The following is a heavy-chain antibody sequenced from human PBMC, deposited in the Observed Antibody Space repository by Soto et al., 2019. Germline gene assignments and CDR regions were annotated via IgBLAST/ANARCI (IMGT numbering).Heavy chain of an antibody. CDR2: ISSSGTYI. V-gene: IGHV3-21*01. J-gene: IGHJ4*02. Sequence: GGSLRLSCAASGFTFTGYSMNWVRQAPGKGLEWVSSISSSGTYIYYADSVKGRFTISRDNAKNSLYLQMNSLRAEDTAVYYCAKGYSYGYLDYWVQGSMVTVS. CDR1: GFTFTGYS. CDR3: AKGYSYGYLDY. D-gene: IGHD5-18*01.